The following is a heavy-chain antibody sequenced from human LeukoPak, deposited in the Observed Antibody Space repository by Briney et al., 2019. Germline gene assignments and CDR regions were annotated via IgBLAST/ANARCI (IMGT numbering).Heavy chain of an antibody. CDR1: GFSFSDYD. CDR2: ISGRSSHV. J-gene: IGHJ4*02. D-gene: IGHD3-16*01. CDR3: GRAFPPLRTASAGDL. V-gene: IGHV3-21*01. Sequence: GGSLRLSCSASGFSFSDYDMNWFRQAPGKGLEWNSSISGRSSHVYYGDSVKGRFSISRDNAMNSVFLQMNSLGVDDTAVYYCGRAFPPLRTASAGDLWGQGTVVTVSS.